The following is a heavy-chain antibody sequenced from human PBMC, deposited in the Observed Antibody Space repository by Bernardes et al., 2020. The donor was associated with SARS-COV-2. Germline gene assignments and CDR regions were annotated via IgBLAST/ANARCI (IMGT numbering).Heavy chain of an antibody. D-gene: IGHD3-22*01. CDR3: ARDLPLTDYDSSGYYLYYFDY. CDR1: GYTFISYG. CDR2: ISAYNGNT. J-gene: IGHJ4*02. V-gene: IGHV1-18*01. Sequence: ASVKVSCKASGYTFISYGISWVRQAPGQGLEWMGWISAYNGNTNYAQKLQGRVTMTTDTSTSTAYMELRSLRSDDTAVYYCARDLPLTDYDSSGYYLYYFDYWGQGTLVTVSS.